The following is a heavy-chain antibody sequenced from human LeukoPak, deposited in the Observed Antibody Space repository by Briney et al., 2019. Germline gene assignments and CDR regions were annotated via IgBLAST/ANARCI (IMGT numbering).Heavy chain of an antibody. J-gene: IGHJ4*02. CDR2: ISASNGNT. Sequence: GASVKVSCKASGYTFTAYGISWVRQAPGQGLEWMGWISASNGNTKYAQKFQGRVTMTTDSSTSTAYMDLRSLRSDDKAVYYCARADYDSSGYYSHGVYWGQGTLVTVSS. V-gene: IGHV1-18*01. D-gene: IGHD3-22*01. CDR3: ARADYDSSGYYSHGVY. CDR1: GYTFTAYG.